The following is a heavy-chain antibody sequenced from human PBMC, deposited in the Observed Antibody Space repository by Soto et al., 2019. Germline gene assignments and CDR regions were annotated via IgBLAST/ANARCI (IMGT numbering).Heavy chain of an antibody. CDR1: GFTFSSYA. V-gene: IGHV3-30-3*01. Sequence: QVQLVESGGGVVQPGRSLRLSCAASGFTFSSYAMHWVRQAPGKGLVWVAVISYDGSNKYYADSVKGRFTISRDNSKNTLYLQMNSQRAEDTAVYYCARGVWYFDLWGRGTLVTVSS. CDR2: ISYDGSNK. CDR3: ARGVWYFDL. J-gene: IGHJ2*01.